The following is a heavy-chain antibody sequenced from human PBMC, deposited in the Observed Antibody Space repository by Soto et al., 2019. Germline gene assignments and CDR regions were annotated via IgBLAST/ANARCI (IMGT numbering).Heavy chain of an antibody. Sequence: QVQVVQSGAEVKKPGASVKISCKTSGYSFTDDYLHWVRQAPGQGLEWVGWINPHSGSTNFAQKILGRVYMTRATSISAAYMELFSLTSDDTAMDYCARAVYCGDDCYSDGMDVWGQGTTVTVS. J-gene: IGHJ6*02. V-gene: IGHV1-2*02. CDR3: ARAVYCGDDCYSDGMDV. CDR1: GYSFTDDY. CDR2: INPHSGST. D-gene: IGHD2-21*02.